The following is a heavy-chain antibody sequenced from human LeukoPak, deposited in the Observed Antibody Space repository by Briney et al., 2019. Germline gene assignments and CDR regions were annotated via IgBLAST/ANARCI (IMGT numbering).Heavy chain of an antibody. J-gene: IGHJ4*02. Sequence: GGSLRLSCAASGFTFSSYAMSWVRQAPGKGLEWVSYISSSSSTIYYADSVKGRFTISRDNAKNSLYLQMNSLRAEDTAVYYCARGISIAAAGTSSDWGQGTLVTVSS. V-gene: IGHV3-48*04. CDR1: GFTFSSYA. CDR3: ARGISIAAAGTSSD. CDR2: ISSSSSTI. D-gene: IGHD6-13*01.